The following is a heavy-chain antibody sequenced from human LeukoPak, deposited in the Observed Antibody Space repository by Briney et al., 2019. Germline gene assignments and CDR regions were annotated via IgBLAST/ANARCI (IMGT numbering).Heavy chain of an antibody. J-gene: IGHJ4*02. CDR1: GGTFSSFA. D-gene: IGHD6-6*01. Sequence: SVKVSCKASGGTFSSFAISWVRQAPGQGLEWMGGIIPIFGTANYARKFQDRLAITADESTSTAYMDLSSLRSEDTAVYYCARVRRSRSSFGVFDYWGQGTLVTVSS. CDR3: ARVRRSRSSFGVFDY. CDR2: IIPIFGTA. V-gene: IGHV1-69*13.